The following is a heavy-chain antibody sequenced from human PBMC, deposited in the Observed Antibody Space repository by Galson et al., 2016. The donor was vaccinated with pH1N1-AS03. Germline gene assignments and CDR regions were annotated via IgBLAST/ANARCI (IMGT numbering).Heavy chain of an antibody. CDR3: ASSRIAAHTYYYHGIDV. Sequence: QSGAEVKKPGESLKISCKGSGHIFANYWIGWVRQTPGKGLEWMGLIYPGDSDTRYSPSFQGQVTISADKSLSTAYLQWSSLKASDTAMYYCASSRIAAHTYYYHGIDVWGKGTTVTVSS. V-gene: IGHV5-51*01. CDR2: IYPGDSDT. CDR1: GHIFANYW. D-gene: IGHD6-6*01. J-gene: IGHJ6*04.